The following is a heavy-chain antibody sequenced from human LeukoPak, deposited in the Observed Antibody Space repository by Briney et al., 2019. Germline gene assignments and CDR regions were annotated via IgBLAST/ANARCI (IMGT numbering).Heavy chain of an antibody. CDR1: GFTFSSYG. CDR3: ARDHRDAYNL. CDR2: IWYDGSNK. D-gene: IGHD5-24*01. J-gene: IGHJ4*02. V-gene: IGHV3-33*01. Sequence: GGSLRLSCAASGFTFSSYGMHWVRQAPGKGLEWVAVIWYDGSNKYYADSVKGRFTISRDNAKNTLYLQMNSLRADDTAVYFCARDHRDAYNLWGQGTLVTVSS.